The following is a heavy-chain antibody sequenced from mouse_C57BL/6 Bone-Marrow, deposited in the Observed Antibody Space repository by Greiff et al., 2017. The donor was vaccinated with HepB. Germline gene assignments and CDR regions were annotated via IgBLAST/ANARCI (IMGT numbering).Heavy chain of an antibody. J-gene: IGHJ2*01. D-gene: IGHD1-1*01. V-gene: IGHV5-17*01. CDR2: ISSGSSTI. Sequence: EVKLQESGGGLVKPGGSLKLSCAASGFTFSDYGMHWVRQAPEKGLEWVAYISSGSSTIYYADTVKGRFTISRDHAKNTLFLQMTSLRSEDTAMYYCARKDYYGSSYYIDYWGQGTTLTVSS. CDR1: GFTFSDYG. CDR3: ARKDYYGSSYYIDY.